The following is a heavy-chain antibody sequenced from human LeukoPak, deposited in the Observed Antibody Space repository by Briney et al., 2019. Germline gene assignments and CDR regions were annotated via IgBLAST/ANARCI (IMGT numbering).Heavy chain of an antibody. CDR1: GFTFSDYY. CDR3: ARGHLNTNIYGSGSYM. D-gene: IGHD3-10*01. J-gene: IGHJ4*02. Sequence: GGSLRLSCAASGFTFSDYYMRWIRQAPGRGLEWVSYISSSGSTIYYADSVRGRFTISRDNAKNSLYLQMNSLRAEDTAVYYCARGHLNTNIYGSGSYMWGQGTLVTVSS. V-gene: IGHV3-11*01. CDR2: ISSSGSTI.